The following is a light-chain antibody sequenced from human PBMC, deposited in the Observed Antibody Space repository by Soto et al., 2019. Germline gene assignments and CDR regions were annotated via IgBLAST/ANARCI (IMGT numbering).Light chain of an antibody. J-gene: IGLJ1*01. V-gene: IGLV2-8*01. CDR2: EVT. CDR1: SSDVGYYDY. Sequence: QSALTQPPSASGFPGQAVTISCTGTSSDVGYYDYVSWYQQHPGKAPKLVIYEVTKRPSGGPDRVSASKSGNTASLTVSGLRAEDEADYYCSSYAGSNNFVFGSGTKVTVL. CDR3: SSYAGSNNFV.